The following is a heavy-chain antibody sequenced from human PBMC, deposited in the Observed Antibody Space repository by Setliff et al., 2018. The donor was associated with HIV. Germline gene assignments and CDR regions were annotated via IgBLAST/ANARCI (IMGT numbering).Heavy chain of an antibody. CDR1: GGSINNDIYF. CDR2: IYYSGNT. V-gene: IGHV4-31*03. J-gene: IGHJ6*03. Sequence: SETLSLTCSVSGGSINNDIYFWTWIRQHPGKGLEWIGYIYYSGNTYYHPSLKSRFTISVDTSKNQFSLRLTSVTAADTARYFCARSYQKRIAAAEVLHYYYMDVWGKGTTVTVSS. D-gene: IGHD6-13*01. CDR3: ARSYQKRIAAAEVLHYYYMDV.